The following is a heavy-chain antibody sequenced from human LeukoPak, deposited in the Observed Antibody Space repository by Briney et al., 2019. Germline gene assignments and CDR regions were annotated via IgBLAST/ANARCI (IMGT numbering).Heavy chain of an antibody. CDR2: IYYSAST. CDR3: ARHREWENWFDP. CDR1: GGSISSSSYY. Sequence: PSETLSLTCTVAGGSISSSSYYWGWIRQPPGKGLEWIGSIYYSASTYYNTSLKSRVTISEDTSKNQFSLKLSSVTAAETAVYYCARHREWENWFDPWGQGTLVTVSS. V-gene: IGHV4-39*01. J-gene: IGHJ5*02. D-gene: IGHD1-26*01.